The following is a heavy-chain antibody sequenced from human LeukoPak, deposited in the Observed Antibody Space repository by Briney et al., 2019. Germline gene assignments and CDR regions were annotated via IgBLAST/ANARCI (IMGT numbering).Heavy chain of an antibody. V-gene: IGHV4-34*01. Sequence: SETLSLTCAVYGGSFSGYYWSWIRQPPGKGLEWIGEINHSGSTNYNLSLKSRVTISVDTSKNQFSLKLSSVTAADTAVYYCASLYYYDSSGYYLEGVNAFDIWGQGTMVTVSS. CDR2: INHSGST. J-gene: IGHJ3*02. CDR1: GGSFSGYY. CDR3: ASLYYYDSSGYYLEGVNAFDI. D-gene: IGHD3-22*01.